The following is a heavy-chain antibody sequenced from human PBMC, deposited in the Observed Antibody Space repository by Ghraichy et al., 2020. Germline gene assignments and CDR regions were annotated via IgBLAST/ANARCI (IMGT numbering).Heavy chain of an antibody. CDR2: ICSNGRCS. D-gene: IGHD1-1*01. J-gene: IGHJ5*02. CDR3: VREHTNSRKFYQLDA. V-gene: IGHV3-64*01. Sequence: GGSLRLSCAASGFTFSNPAMHWVRQAPGKGLESVANICSNGRCSYYANSVQGRFTISRDNSKNMLYLQMDSLRLEDMAVYYCVREHTNSRKFYQLDAWGKGTMVTISS. CDR1: GFTFSNPA.